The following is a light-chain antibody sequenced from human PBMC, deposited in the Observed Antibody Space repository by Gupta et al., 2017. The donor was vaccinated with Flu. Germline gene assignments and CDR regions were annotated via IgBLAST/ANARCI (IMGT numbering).Light chain of an antibody. CDR2: RSD. Sequence: QSALTQPPSVSGTPGQRVAISCSGRNSNFGENFVYWYQKVPGAAPKLLIYRSDQRPSGVPDRFSGSKSGTSASLAVSELRSEDEADYYCAAWDANLNNWIFGGGTKLTVL. CDR1: NSNFGENF. J-gene: IGLJ2*01. V-gene: IGLV1-47*01. CDR3: AAWDANLNNWI.